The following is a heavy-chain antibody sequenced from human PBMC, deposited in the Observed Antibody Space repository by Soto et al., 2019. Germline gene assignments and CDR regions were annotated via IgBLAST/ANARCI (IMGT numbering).Heavy chain of an antibody. V-gene: IGHV1-46*01. D-gene: IGHD2-15*01. CDR1: GYTFTSYY. J-gene: IGHJ6*02. Sequence: RASVKVSCKASGYTFTSYYMHWVRQAPGQGLEWMGIINPSGGSTSYAQKFQGRVTMTRDTSTSTVYMELSSLRSEDTAVYYCARDRGYCSGGSCPRSYYYYGMDVWGQGTTVTVSS. CDR2: INPSGGST. CDR3: ARDRGYCSGGSCPRSYYYYGMDV.